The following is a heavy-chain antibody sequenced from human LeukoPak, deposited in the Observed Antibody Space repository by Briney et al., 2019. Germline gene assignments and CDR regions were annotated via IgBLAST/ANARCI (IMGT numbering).Heavy chain of an antibody. CDR2: IRSNGSTI. D-gene: IGHD3-22*01. J-gene: IGHJ6*02. CDR3: ARERLDDSSGYYFLDYYYYGMDV. Sequence: PGGSLRLSCAASGFTFSSYAMHWVRQAPGKGLEWVSYIRSNGSTIYYADSVKGRFTISRDNSKNSLYLQMNSLRAEDTAVYYCARERLDDSSGYYFLDYYYYGMDVWGQGTMVTVSS. CDR1: GFTFSSYA. V-gene: IGHV3-48*03.